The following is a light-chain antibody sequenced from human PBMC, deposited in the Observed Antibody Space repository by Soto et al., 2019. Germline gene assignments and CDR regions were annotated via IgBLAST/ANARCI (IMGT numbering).Light chain of an antibody. V-gene: IGKV3-20*01. CDR2: GSS. J-gene: IGKJ2*01. CDR3: QHYGSSPYT. CDR1: PSVSSSY. Sequence: EIVLTQSPGTLSLSPGEKITLSCRASPSVSSSYLAWYQQKPGQAPRLLLYGSSRRAAGIPDRFSGGESGTDFTLTVSRLEPEDFAVYFCQHYGSSPYTFGQGTKLGIK.